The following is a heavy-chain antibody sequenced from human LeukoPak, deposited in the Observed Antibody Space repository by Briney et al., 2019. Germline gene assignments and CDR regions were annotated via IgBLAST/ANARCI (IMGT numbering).Heavy chain of an antibody. CDR2: IYYSGST. V-gene: IGHV4-59*01. Sequence: PSETLSLTCTVSGGSISSYYWSWIRQPPGKGLEWIGYIYYSGSTNYNPSLKSRVTISVDTSKNQFSLKLSSVTAADTAVYYCARDYSGWNNWFDPWGQGTLVTVSS. CDR1: GGSISSYY. D-gene: IGHD6-19*01. CDR3: ARDYSGWNNWFDP. J-gene: IGHJ5*02.